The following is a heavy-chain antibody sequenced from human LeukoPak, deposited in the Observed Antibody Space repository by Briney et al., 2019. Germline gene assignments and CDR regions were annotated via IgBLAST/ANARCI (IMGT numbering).Heavy chain of an antibody. CDR1: GFTFSSYA. V-gene: IGHV3-23*01. J-gene: IGHJ6*02. Sequence: PGASLRLSCAASGFTFSSYAMSWVRQAPGKGLEWVSSISGNGGSTKYADSVKGRFTISRDNSKNTLYLQMNSLRAEDTAVYYRAKGLTVTMWGQGMDVWGQGTTVTVSS. CDR3: AKGLTVTMWGQGMDV. D-gene: IGHD4-11*01. CDR2: ISGNGGST.